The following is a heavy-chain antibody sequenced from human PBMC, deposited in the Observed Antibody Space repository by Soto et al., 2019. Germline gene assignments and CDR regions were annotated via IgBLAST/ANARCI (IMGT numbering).Heavy chain of an antibody. Sequence: EVQLVESGGGLVQPGRSLRLSCAASEFTFSGDWMHWVRQAAGKGLVWVSRINMDGSSTNYADSVKGRFTISRDNAKNTLYLQMNSLRVDDTAVYYCARGASGLYHHDYWGQGALVTVSS. CDR3: ARGASGLYHHDY. CDR1: EFTFSGDW. J-gene: IGHJ4*02. CDR2: INMDGSST. V-gene: IGHV3-74*01. D-gene: IGHD2-15*01.